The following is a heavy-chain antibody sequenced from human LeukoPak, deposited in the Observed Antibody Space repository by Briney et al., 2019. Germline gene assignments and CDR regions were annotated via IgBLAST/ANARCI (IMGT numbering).Heavy chain of an antibody. Sequence: GGSLSLFCAPSGFPLSSYSVNWASHAGGKGLEWVSYISSSSSTIHYADSVKGRFTISRDNAKNSLYLQMNSLRAEDTAVYYCARSGRDVWGKGTTVTVSS. D-gene: IGHD5-12*01. J-gene: IGHJ6*04. CDR1: GFPLSSYS. V-gene: IGHV3-48*01. CDR2: ISSSSSTI. CDR3: ARSGRDV.